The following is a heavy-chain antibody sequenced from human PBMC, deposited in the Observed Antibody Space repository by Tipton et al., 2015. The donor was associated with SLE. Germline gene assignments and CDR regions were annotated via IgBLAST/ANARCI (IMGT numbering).Heavy chain of an antibody. J-gene: IGHJ4*02. CDR3: ARLRGSNSLDY. CDR1: GFDFGDYS. Sequence: RSLRLSCSASGFDFGDYSMSWLRQAPGKGLEWVGFIRRKPYGGTTEYAASVKGRFIISRDDSKSIAFLQMDSLKTDDTAVYYCARLRGSNSLDYWGQGTLVTVSS. CDR2: IRRKPYGGTT. D-gene: IGHD1-26*01. V-gene: IGHV3-49*03.